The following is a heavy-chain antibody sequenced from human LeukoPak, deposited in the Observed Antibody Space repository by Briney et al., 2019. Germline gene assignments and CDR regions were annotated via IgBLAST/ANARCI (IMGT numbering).Heavy chain of an antibody. CDR1: GGSISSSSYY. D-gene: IGHD6-19*01. Sequence: SETLSLTCTVSGGSISSSSYYWGWIRQPPGKGLEWIGSIYYSGSTYYNPSLKSRLTISVDTSKNQFSLKLSSVTTADTAVYCCVRPSSSGWQPFDYWGQGTLVTVSS. CDR3: VRPSSSGWQPFDY. V-gene: IGHV4-39*01. J-gene: IGHJ4*02. CDR2: IYYSGST.